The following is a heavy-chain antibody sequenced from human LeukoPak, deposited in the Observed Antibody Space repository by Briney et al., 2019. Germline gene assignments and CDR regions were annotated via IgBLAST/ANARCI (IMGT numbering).Heavy chain of an antibody. CDR3: AREDYYGTNFDY. CDR2: IYTSGST. Sequence: NPSETLSLTCTVSGGSISSYYWSWIRQPAGKGLEWIGRIYTSGSTNYNPSLKSRVTMSVDTSKNHFSLKLSSVTAADTAVYYCAREDYYGTNFDYWGQGTLVTVSS. CDR1: GGSISSYY. J-gene: IGHJ4*02. D-gene: IGHD3-10*01. V-gene: IGHV4-4*07.